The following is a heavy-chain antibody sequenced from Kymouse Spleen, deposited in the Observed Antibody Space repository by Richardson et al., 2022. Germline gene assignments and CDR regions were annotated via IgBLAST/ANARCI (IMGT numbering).Heavy chain of an antibody. Sequence: QVQLQQWGAGLLKPSETLSLTCAVYGGSFSGYYWSWIRQPPGKGLEWIGEINHSGSTNYNPSLKSRVTISVDTSKNQFSLKLSSVTAADTAVYYCARAGFGELFDPWGQGTLVTVSS. J-gene: IGHJ5*02. V-gene: IGHV4-34*01. CDR1: GGSFSGYY. CDR3: ARAGFGELFDP. D-gene: IGHD3-10*01. CDR2: INHSGST.